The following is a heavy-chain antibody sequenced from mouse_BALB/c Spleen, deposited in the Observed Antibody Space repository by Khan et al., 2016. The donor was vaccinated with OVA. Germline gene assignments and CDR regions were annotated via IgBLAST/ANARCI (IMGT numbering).Heavy chain of an antibody. Sequence: QVQLKESGAELVRPGVSVKISCKGSGYTFTDYAMHWVQQSPAKSLEWIGVISTYYGDANYTQKFKGKATMTVDKSSSTAYMELARLTSEDSAIYYCARAHAGFAYWGQGTMVTVS. D-gene: IGHD1-3*01. CDR2: ISTYYGDA. CDR1: GYTFTDYA. CDR3: ARAHAGFAY. V-gene: IGHV1S137*01. J-gene: IGHJ3*01.